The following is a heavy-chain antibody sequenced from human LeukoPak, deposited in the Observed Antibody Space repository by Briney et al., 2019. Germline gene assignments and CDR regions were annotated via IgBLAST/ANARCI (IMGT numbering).Heavy chain of an antibody. CDR2: ILYDGSNK. CDR1: GFTFSSYA. CDR3: AMKYSSGWPPRAEYFQH. J-gene: IGHJ1*01. V-gene: IGHV3-30-3*01. D-gene: IGHD6-19*01. Sequence: GGSLRLSCAASGFTFSSYAMHWVRQAPGKGLEWVAVILYDGSNKYYAVSVKGRFTISRDNSKNTLYLQMNSLRAEDTAVYYCAMKYSSGWPPRAEYFQHWGQGTLVTVSS.